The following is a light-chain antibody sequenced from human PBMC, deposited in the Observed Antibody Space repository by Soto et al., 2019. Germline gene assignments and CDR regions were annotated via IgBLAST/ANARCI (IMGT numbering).Light chain of an antibody. CDR2: KAS. Sequence: DIQMTQSPSTLSASVGDRVTITCRASQSISSWLAWHQQKPGKAPKLLIYKASTLESGAPSRFSGSGSGTEFTLTISSLQPDDFATYYCQQYNSYRAFGQGTKVDIK. CDR1: QSISSW. J-gene: IGKJ1*01. CDR3: QQYNSYRA. V-gene: IGKV1-5*03.